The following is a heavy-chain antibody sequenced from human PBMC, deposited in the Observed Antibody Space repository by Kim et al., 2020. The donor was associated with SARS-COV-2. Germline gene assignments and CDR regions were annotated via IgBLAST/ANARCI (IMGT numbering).Heavy chain of an antibody. J-gene: IGHJ4*02. D-gene: IGHD3-10*01. Sequence: ASVKVSCKASGYTFTSYDINWVRQATGQGLEWMGWMNPNSGNTGYAQKFQGRVTMTRNTSISTAYMELSSLRSEDTAVYYCARGLALWFGDDYWGQGTLVTVSS. V-gene: IGHV1-8*01. CDR1: GYTFTSYD. CDR2: MNPNSGNT. CDR3: ARGLALWFGDDY.